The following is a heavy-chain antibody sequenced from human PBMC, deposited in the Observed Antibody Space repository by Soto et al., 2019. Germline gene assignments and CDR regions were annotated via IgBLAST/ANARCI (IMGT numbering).Heavy chain of an antibody. CDR2: IYYSGST. Sequence: SETLSRTCTVSGGSISSYYWSWIRQPPGKGLEWIGYIYYSGSTNYNPSLKSRVTISVDTSKNQFSLKLSSVTAADTAVYYCARGASGSGYDELVIDYWGQGTLVTVSS. CDR1: GGSISSYY. D-gene: IGHD5-12*01. J-gene: IGHJ4*02. CDR3: ARGASGSGYDELVIDY. V-gene: IGHV4-59*01.